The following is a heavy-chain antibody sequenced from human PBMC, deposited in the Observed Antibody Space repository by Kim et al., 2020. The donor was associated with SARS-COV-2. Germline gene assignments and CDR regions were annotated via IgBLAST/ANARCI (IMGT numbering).Heavy chain of an antibody. Sequence: SVKVSCKASGGTFSSYAISWVRQAPGQGLEWMGGIIPIFGTANYAQKFQGRVTITADESTSTAYMELSSLRSEDTAVYYCARASSIAARLGTYGMDVWGQGTTVTVSS. J-gene: IGHJ6*02. D-gene: IGHD6-6*01. CDR3: ARASSIAARLGTYGMDV. CDR1: GGTFSSYA. CDR2: IIPIFGTA. V-gene: IGHV1-69*13.